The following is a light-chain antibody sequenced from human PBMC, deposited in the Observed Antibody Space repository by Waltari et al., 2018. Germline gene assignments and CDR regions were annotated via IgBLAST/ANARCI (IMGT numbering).Light chain of an antibody. V-gene: IGLV1-51*02. Sequence: QSVLTQPPSVSAAPGQKVTISCSRRNSNIGTTYISWYQQFPGTAPKLLIHENSRRPSGIPDRFSGSKSGTSVTLAITGLQPGDEADYYCATWDSNLNVGLFGGGTRLSVL. CDR3: ATWDSNLNVGL. CDR1: NSNIGTTY. CDR2: ENS. J-gene: IGLJ2*01.